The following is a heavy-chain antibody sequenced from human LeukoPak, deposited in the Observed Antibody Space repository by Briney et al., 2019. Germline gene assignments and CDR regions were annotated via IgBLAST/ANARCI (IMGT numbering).Heavy chain of an antibody. CDR1: GGTFSSYD. Sequence: SVKVSCKASGGTFSSYDISWVRQAPGQGLEWMGRIIPIFGTANYAQKFQGRVTITTDESTSTAYMELSSLRSEDTAVYYCASSKYYYDSSGYYYFDYWGQGTLVTVSS. D-gene: IGHD3-22*01. CDR3: ASSKYYYDSSGYYYFDY. V-gene: IGHV1-69*05. J-gene: IGHJ4*02. CDR2: IIPIFGTA.